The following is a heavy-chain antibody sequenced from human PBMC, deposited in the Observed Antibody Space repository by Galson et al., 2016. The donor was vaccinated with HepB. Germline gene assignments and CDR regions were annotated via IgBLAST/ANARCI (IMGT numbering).Heavy chain of an antibody. CDR1: GFTFSSAW. V-gene: IGHV3-15*01. J-gene: IGHJ3*02. CDR3: AAPLQWEARYAFDT. CDR2: IISKGGGGAI. Sequence: SLRLSCAGSGFTFSSAWMSWVRQAPGKGLEWVGRIISKGGGGAIDYAAPVKDRFTISRDDSRNTLYLQMNSLKTEDTAVYYCAAPLQWEARYAFDTWGQGTTVTVSS. D-gene: IGHD1-26*01.